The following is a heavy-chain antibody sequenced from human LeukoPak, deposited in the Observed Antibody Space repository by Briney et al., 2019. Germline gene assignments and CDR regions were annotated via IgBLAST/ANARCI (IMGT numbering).Heavy chain of an antibody. CDR2: ISSSSSYI. V-gene: IGHV3-21*01. J-gene: IGHJ6*02. Sequence: GGSLRLSCAASGFTFSSYSMNWVRQAPGKGLEWVSSISSSSSYIYYADSVKGRFTISRDNAKNSLYLQMNSLRAEDTAVYYCARDLLAARPYYYYGMDVWGQGTTVTVSS. CDR3: ARDLLAARPYYYYGMDV. D-gene: IGHD6-6*01. CDR1: GFTFSSYS.